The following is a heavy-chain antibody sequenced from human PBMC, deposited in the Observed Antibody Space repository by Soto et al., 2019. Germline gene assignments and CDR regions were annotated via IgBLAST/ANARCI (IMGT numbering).Heavy chain of an antibody. V-gene: IGHV3-30*04. CDR3: ARDPVVVPADIYYYYYGMDV. D-gene: IGHD2-2*01. CDR1: VFSCSSYA. CDR2: ISFGGGVTNK. Sequence: GWSLRLSCAAAVFSCSSYAMHWVRQAPGKGPEWVAGISFGGGVTNKYYADSVKGRFTISRDDSKGTLHLQMNSLRAEDTALYYCARDPVVVPADIYYYYYGMDVWGQGTTVTASS. J-gene: IGHJ6*02.